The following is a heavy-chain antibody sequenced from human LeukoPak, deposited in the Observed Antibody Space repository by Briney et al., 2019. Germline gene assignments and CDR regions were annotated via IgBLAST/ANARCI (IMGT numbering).Heavy chain of an antibody. CDR3: ARDGFRYTSSSGRYYYYGMDV. Sequence: GGSLRLSCAASGFTFSSYEMNWVRQAPGKGLEWVSDISSSGSTIYYADSVKGRFTISRDNAKNSLYLQMNSLRAEDTAVYYCARDGFRYTSSSGRYYYYGMDVWGQGTTVTVFS. J-gene: IGHJ6*02. CDR2: ISSSGSTI. D-gene: IGHD6-6*01. CDR1: GFTFSSYE. V-gene: IGHV3-48*03.